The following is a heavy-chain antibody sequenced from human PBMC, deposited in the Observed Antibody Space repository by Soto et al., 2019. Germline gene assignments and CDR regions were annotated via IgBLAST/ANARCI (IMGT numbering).Heavy chain of an antibody. V-gene: IGHV4-39*01. Sequence: SETLSLTCSVSGGSVYSTSYYWGWIRQPPGKGLEWVGHIFYGGSTYYNPSLESRVAISVDTSKNQVSLRLTSVTAADTAVYYCARRLASGSPYFDYWGQGTLVTVSS. CDR2: IFYGGST. CDR3: ARRLASGSPYFDY. CDR1: GGSVYSTSYY. J-gene: IGHJ4*02. D-gene: IGHD3-10*01.